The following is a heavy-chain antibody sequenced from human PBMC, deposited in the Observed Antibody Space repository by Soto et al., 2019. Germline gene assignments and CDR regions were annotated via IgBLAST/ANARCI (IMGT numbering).Heavy chain of an antibody. V-gene: IGHV4-31*03. CDR1: GGSISRGGYY. CDR3: ARADGSGSYCDY. D-gene: IGHD3-10*01. Sequence: SDTLSVTCTVSGGSISRGGYYWSWIRQHPGKGLEWIGYIYYSGSTYHNPSLKSRLTISVDTSKNQFSLKLSSVTAADTAVYYCARADGSGSYCDYWGQGTLVTSPQ. CDR2: IYYSGST. J-gene: IGHJ4*02.